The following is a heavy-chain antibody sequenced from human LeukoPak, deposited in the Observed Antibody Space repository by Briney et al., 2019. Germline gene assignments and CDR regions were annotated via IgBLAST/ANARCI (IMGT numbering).Heavy chain of an antibody. J-gene: IGHJ4*02. D-gene: IGHD6-19*01. CDR3: AREGAVAGTYAFDY. V-gene: IGHV4-59*01. CDR2: IYYSGST. CDR1: GGSFSGYY. Sequence: SETLSLTCAVYGGSFSGYYWSWIRQPPGKGLEWIGYIYYSGSTNYNPSLKSRVTISVDTSKNQFSLKLSSVTAADTAVYYCAREGAVAGTYAFDYWGQGTLVTVSS.